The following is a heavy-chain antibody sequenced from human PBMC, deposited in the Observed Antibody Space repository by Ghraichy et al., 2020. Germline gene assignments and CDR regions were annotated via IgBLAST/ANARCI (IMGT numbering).Heavy chain of an antibody. CDR3: ARAGASSSFFEHYWYYYYGMDV. Sequence: ASVKVSCKASGYTFTSYDINWVRQATGQGLEWMGWMNPNSGNTGYAQKFQGRVTMTRNTSISTAYMELSSLRSEDTAVYYCARAGASSSFFEHYWYYYYGMDVWGQGTTVTVSS. D-gene: IGHD6-6*01. J-gene: IGHJ6*02. V-gene: IGHV1-8*01. CDR1: GYTFTSYD. CDR2: MNPNSGNT.